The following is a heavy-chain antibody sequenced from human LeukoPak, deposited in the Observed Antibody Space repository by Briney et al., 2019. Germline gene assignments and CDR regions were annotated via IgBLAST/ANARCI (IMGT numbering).Heavy chain of an antibody. Sequence: GAPVKVSCKASGGTFSSYAISWVRQAPGQGLEWMGGIIPIFGTANYAQKFQGRVTITADESTSTAYMELRSLRSDDTAVYYCARDLRNNYDILTGYYLYYYYYMDVWGKGTTVTISS. CDR1: GGTFSSYA. D-gene: IGHD3-9*01. CDR3: ARDLRNNYDILTGYYLYYYYYMDV. V-gene: IGHV1-69*13. J-gene: IGHJ6*03. CDR2: IIPIFGTA.